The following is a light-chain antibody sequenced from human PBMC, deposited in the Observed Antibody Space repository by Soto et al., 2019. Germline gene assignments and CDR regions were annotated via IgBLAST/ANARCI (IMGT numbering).Light chain of an antibody. CDR1: SSDVCSYDF. V-gene: IGLV2-14*01. J-gene: IGLJ1*01. CDR3: SSYSSSTVRYV. Sequence: QSALTQPASVSGSPGQSITMSCTGTSSDVCSYDFVSWYQQHPGKAPKLLIYEVSNRPSGVSARFSGSKSDNTASLTISGLKAAEEADYFCSSYSSSTVRYVFGSGTKLTVL. CDR2: EVS.